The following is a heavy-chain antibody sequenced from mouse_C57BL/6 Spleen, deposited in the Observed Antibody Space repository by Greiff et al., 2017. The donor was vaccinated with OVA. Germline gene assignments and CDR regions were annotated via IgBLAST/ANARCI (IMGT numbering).Heavy chain of an antibody. CDR2: IHPNSGST. D-gene: IGHD2-12*01. CDR3: ALLRPYYFDY. Sequence: QVQLKQPGAELVKPGASVKLSCKASGYTFTSYWMHWVKQRPGQGLEWIGMIHPNSGSTNYNEKFKSKATLTVDKSSSTAYMQLSSLTSEDSAVYYCALLRPYYFDYWGQGTTLTVSS. V-gene: IGHV1-64*01. CDR1: GYTFTSYW. J-gene: IGHJ2*01.